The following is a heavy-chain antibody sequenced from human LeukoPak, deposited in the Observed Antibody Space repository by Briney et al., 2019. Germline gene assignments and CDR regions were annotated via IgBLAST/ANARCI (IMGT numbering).Heavy chain of an antibody. CDR2: ISGSGGGT. CDR3: ARTYYYDSSGYYTGYYFDY. Sequence: PGGSLRLSCAASGFTFSSYAMSWVRQPPGKGLEWVSTISGSGGGTYYADSVKGRFTISRDNSKNTLYLQMNSLRVEDTAVYYCARTYYYDSSGYYTGYYFDYWGQGTLVTVSS. J-gene: IGHJ4*02. CDR1: GFTFSSYA. V-gene: IGHV3-23*01. D-gene: IGHD3-22*01.